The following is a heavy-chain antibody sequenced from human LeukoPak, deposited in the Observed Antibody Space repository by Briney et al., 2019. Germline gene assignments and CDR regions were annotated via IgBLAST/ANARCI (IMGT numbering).Heavy chain of an antibody. J-gene: IGHJ4*02. CDR2: ISGSGGST. Sequence: HTGGSLRLSCAASGFTFSSYAMSWVRQAPGKGLEWVSAISGSGGSTCYADSVKGRFTISRDNSKNTLYLQMNSLRAEDAAVYYCANGGYSGYDYYFDYWGQGTLVTVSS. V-gene: IGHV3-23*01. CDR3: ANGGYSGYDYYFDY. CDR1: GFTFSSYA. D-gene: IGHD5-12*01.